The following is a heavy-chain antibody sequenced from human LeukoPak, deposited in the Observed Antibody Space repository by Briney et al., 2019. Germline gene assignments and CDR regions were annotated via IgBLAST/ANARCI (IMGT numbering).Heavy chain of an antibody. V-gene: IGHV1-18*01. J-gene: IGHJ4*02. CDR1: GYTSTSYG. Sequence: ASVKVSCKASGYTSTSYGISWVRQAPGQGLEWMGWISAYNGNTNYAQKLQGRVTMTTDTSTSTAYMELRSLRSDDTAVYYCARDIRIRYSSGWYLYWGQGTLVTVSS. D-gene: IGHD6-19*01. CDR2: ISAYNGNT. CDR3: ARDIRIRYSSGWYLY.